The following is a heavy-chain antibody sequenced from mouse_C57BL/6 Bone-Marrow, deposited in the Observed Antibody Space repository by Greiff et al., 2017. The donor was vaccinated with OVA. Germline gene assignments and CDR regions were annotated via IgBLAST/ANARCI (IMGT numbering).Heavy chain of an antibody. CDR2: IWGGGST. V-gene: IGHV2-9*01. D-gene: IGHD2-5*01. CDR1: GFSLTSYG. CDR3: AEVGRSNYHYAMDY. J-gene: IGHJ4*01. Sequence: QVQLKESGPGLVAPSQSLSITCTVSGFSLTSYGVDWVRQPPGKGLEWLGVIWGGGSTNYNSALMSRLSISKDNSKSEVFLKRNSLLTVDTAMYYCAEVGRSNYHYAMDYWGQGTSVTVSS.